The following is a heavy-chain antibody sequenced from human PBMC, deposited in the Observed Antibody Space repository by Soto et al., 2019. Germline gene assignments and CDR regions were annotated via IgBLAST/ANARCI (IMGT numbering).Heavy chain of an antibody. CDR1: GGSISSGGYY. CDR2: IYYSGST. D-gene: IGHD4-17*01. J-gene: IGHJ4*02. CDR3: AREDYGGNFFDY. Sequence: PSETLSLTCTVSGGSISSGGYYWSWIRQHPGKGLEWIGYIYYSGSTYYNPSLKSRVTISVDTSKNQFSLKLSSVTAADTAVYYCAREDYGGNFFDYWGQGTLVTVSS. V-gene: IGHV4-31*03.